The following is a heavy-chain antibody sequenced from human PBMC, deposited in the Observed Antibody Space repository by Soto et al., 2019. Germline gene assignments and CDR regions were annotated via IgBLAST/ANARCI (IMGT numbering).Heavy chain of an antibody. CDR1: GYTFTGYY. J-gene: IGHJ6*02. V-gene: IGHV1-2*02. Sequence: QVQLVQSGTEVMRPGDSVKVSCKASGYTFTGYYVHWVRQAPGQALEWMGWINPNSGNTYLAQRFQGRVTMNRDTSIGTAYMELRGLTSDDTAEYYCAKGGAIVAAGTRVYLYNAMDVWGQGTTVTVSS. D-gene: IGHD1-26*01. CDR2: INPNSGNT. CDR3: AKGGAIVAAGTRVYLYNAMDV.